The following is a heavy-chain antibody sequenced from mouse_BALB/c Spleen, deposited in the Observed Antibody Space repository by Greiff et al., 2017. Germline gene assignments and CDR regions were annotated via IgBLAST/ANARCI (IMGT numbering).Heavy chain of an antibody. D-gene: IGHD1-1*01. V-gene: IGHV3-6*02. J-gene: IGHJ3*01. CDR1: GYSITSGYY. CDR3: ASQIYYYGSSYVGFAY. Sequence: EVQLQESGPGLVKPSQSLSLTCSVTGYSITSGYYWNWIRQFPGNKLEWMGYISYDGSNNYNPSLKNRISITRDTSKNQFFLKLNSVTTEDTATYYCASQIYYYGSSYVGFAYWGQGTLVTVSA. CDR2: ISYDGSN.